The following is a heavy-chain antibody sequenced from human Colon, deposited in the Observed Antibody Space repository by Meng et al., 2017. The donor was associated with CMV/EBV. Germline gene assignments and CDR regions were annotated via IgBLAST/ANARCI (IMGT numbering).Heavy chain of an antibody. CDR1: GFIFKNYI. Sequence: GESLKISCEASGFIFKNYIMHWVRQAPGKGLEWVSSISNINYIYQADSVKGRFTISRDNAKKLLFLQMNSLRDEDTALYYCARDVGSGSYQPHHYYGLDLWGPGTTVTVSS. V-gene: IGHV3-21*04. CDR3: ARDVGSGSYQPHHYYGLDL. D-gene: IGHD3-10*01. J-gene: IGHJ6*02. CDR2: ISNINYI.